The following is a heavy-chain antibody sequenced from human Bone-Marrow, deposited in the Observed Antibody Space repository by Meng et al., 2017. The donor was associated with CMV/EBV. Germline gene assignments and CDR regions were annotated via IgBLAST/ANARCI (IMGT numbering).Heavy chain of an antibody. V-gene: IGHV4-39*01. J-gene: IGHJ6*02. Sequence: SEPLSLTCTVSGGSISSSSYYWGWIRQPPGKGLEWIGSIYYSGSTYYNPSLKSRVAISVDTSKNQFPLKLSSVTAADTAGYYCARRRLYYGMDVWGQGTTVTVSS. CDR3: ARRRLYYGMDV. D-gene: IGHD6-25*01. CDR1: GGSISSSSYY. CDR2: IYYSGST.